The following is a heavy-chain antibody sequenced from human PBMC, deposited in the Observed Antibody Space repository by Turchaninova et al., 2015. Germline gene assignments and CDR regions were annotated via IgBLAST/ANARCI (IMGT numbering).Heavy chain of an antibody. CDR2: IRNKASSYST. Sequence: VKSWGGLVQPGGSLRLSCAVSGFIFSDHFMDWVRQAPGKGLEWVARIRNKASSYSTEYAASVRGRCSISRDDSKNSLSLQMNSLKSEDTAVYYCVRDGRLHNWDFWGQGTLVTVSS. CDR3: VRDGRLHNWDF. V-gene: IGHV3-72*01. J-gene: IGHJ4*02. D-gene: IGHD1-1*01. CDR1: GFIFSDHF.